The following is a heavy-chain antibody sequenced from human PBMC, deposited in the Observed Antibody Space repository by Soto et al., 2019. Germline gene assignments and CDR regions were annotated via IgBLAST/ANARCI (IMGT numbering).Heavy chain of an antibody. D-gene: IGHD6-13*01. V-gene: IGHV1-3*01. CDR3: VRRHVSATGIDWFDP. Sequence: ASVKVSCKASGYTFTSYGIHWVRQAPGQRLEWMGWINAANGDTKYSPKFQGRVTVTRDTSASTAYMELSSLRSEDTAVYYCVRRHVSATGIDWFDPWGQGTLVTVSS. CDR2: INAANGDT. CDR1: GYTFTSYG. J-gene: IGHJ5*02.